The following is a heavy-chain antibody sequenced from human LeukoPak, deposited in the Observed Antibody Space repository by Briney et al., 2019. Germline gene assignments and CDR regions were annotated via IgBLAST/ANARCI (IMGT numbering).Heavy chain of an antibody. CDR3: ATHTISGVVTYAFQM. Sequence: ASVNVSCQLSGYSATELDMHWVRHAPGKGLEWMGGFDREDGRTIYARKFQGRVTMTEDTSTDTAYMQLSSLTSEGKAVYYCATHTISGVVTYAFQMWGRGTLVTVSS. D-gene: IGHD3-3*01. J-gene: IGHJ3*02. CDR2: FDREDGRT. V-gene: IGHV1-24*01. CDR1: GYSATELD.